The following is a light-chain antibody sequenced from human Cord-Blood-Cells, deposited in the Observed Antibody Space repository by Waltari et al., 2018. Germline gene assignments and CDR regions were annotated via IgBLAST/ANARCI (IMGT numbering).Light chain of an antibody. CDR2: KVS. Sequence: DVVMTQSPLSLPVTLGQPASIPCRSSQSLVHSDGNTYLHWLQQRPGQSPRRLIYKVSNRDGGVPNICSSRWAGTDFTMNSSRVEAEDVGVYYRMQGTHWWTFGQGTKVEIK. J-gene: IGKJ1*01. CDR1: QSLVHSDGNTY. V-gene: IGKV2-30*02. CDR3: MQGTHWWT.